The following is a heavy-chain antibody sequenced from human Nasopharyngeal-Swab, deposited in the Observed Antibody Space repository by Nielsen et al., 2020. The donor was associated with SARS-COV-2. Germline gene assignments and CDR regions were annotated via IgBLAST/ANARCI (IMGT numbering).Heavy chain of an antibody. CDR1: GFTFSSYA. V-gene: IGHV3-9*01. D-gene: IGHD6-6*01. J-gene: IGHJ4*02. Sequence: SLKISCAASGFTFSSYAMNWVRQAPGKGLEWVSSINWNGDYVVYADSVKGRFTVSRDNAKNSLFLQMNSLRTEDTALYYCAKDLAIATRPLYYFDYWGQGSLVTVSS. CDR3: AKDLAIATRPLYYFDY. CDR2: INWNGDYV.